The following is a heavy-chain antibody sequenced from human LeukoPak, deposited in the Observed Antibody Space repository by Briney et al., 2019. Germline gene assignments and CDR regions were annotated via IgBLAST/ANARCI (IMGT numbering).Heavy chain of an antibody. CDR1: GFTFSSYA. CDR3: ATYGDTGAFDF. V-gene: IGHV3-48*01. CDR2: ISSSSSII. J-gene: IGHJ3*01. D-gene: IGHD5-18*01. Sequence: PGGSLRLSCAASGFTFSSYAMSWVRQAPGKGLEWISYISSSSSIIYYADSVRGRFTISRDNAKHSLYLQMNFLRAEDTAVYYCATYGDTGAFDFWGQGTMVTVSS.